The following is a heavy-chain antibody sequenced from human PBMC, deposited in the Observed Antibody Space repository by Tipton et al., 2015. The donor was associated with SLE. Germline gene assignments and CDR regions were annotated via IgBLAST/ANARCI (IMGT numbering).Heavy chain of an antibody. CDR2: ISSSGNTI. D-gene: IGHD6-6*01. CDR3: AKDVGPEYSSSDY. Sequence: SLRLSCAASGFTFSSYEMNWVRQAPGKGLEWVSYISSSGNTIYYADSVKGRFTISRDNSKNSLYLQMNSLRAEDTAVYYCAKDVGPEYSSSDYWGQGTLVTVSS. J-gene: IGHJ4*02. CDR1: GFTFSSYE. V-gene: IGHV3-48*03.